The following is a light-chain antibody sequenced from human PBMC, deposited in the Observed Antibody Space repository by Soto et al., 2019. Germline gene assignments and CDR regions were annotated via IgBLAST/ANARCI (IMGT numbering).Light chain of an antibody. Sequence: QSVLTQPPSVSGAPGQRVTISCTGSSSDIGAGYDVHWYQQLPGTAPKLLIYGNINRPSGVPDRFSGSKSGTSASLAITGLHAEDEAEYYCQSHDSSLSGYVFGTGTKLTVL. J-gene: IGLJ1*01. V-gene: IGLV1-40*01. CDR1: SSDIGAGYD. CDR3: QSHDSSLSGYV. CDR2: GNI.